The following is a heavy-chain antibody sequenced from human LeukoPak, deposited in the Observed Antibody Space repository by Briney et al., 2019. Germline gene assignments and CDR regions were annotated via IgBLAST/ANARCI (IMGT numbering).Heavy chain of an antibody. J-gene: IGHJ4*02. D-gene: IGHD6-19*01. CDR1: GGAFSSYA. Sequence: SVKVSCKASGGAFSSYAISWVRQAPGQGLEWMGGIIPIFGTANYAQKFQGRVTITADESTSTAYMELSSLRSEDTAVYYCAGAHGIAVAGNFDYWGQGTLVTVSS. CDR2: IIPIFGTA. V-gene: IGHV1-69*13. CDR3: AGAHGIAVAGNFDY.